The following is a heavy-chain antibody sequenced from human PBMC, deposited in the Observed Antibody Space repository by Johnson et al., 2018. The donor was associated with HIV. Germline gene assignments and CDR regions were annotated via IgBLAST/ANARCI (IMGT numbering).Heavy chain of an antibody. Sequence: VQLVESGGAVVQPGGSLRLSCAASGFSFDDYAMHWVRQVPGRGLEWVSLISWDGGNTHYADSVKGRFIISRDNSKNSLYLQMHILRDEDTALYFCAKDSDRYYYGSGDAFDIWGQGTMVTVSS. CDR3: AKDSDRYYYGSGDAFDI. CDR1: GFSFDDYA. D-gene: IGHD3-10*01. V-gene: IGHV3-43D*03. CDR2: ISWDGGNT. J-gene: IGHJ3*02.